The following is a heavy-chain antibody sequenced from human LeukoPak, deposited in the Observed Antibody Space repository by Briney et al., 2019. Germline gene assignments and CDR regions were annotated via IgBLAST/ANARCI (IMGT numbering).Heavy chain of an antibody. J-gene: IGHJ4*02. Sequence: ASVKVFCKASGYTFTGYYMHWVRQAPGQGLEWMGWINPNSGGTNYAQKFQGRVTMTRDTSISTAYMELSRLRSDDTAVYYCARAYCGGDCPYRGPDYWGQGTLVTVSS. CDR2: INPNSGGT. V-gene: IGHV1-2*02. CDR1: GYTFTGYY. D-gene: IGHD2-21*02. CDR3: ARAYCGGDCPYRGPDY.